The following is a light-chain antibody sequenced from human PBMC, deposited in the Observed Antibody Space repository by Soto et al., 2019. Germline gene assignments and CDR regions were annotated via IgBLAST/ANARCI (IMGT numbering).Light chain of an antibody. CDR1: QSVSDN. CDR3: QQSNNWPYT. V-gene: IGKV3-15*01. CDR2: GAS. J-gene: IGKJ2*01. Sequence: EIVMTQSPATLSVSPGARATLSCRASQSVSDNLAWYQKKPGQAPRLLIYGASTRATGIPARFSGSGSGTEFTLTICSLQSEDFAVYYCQQSNNWPYTFGQGTKVDIK.